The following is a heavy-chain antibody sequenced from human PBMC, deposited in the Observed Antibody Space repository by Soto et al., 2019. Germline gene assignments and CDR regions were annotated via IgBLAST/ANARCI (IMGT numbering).Heavy chain of an antibody. D-gene: IGHD3-22*01. CDR1: GGSISGGDYY. Sequence: QVQLQESGPGLVRPSQTLSLTCTVSGGSISGGDYYWSWIRQTPGKGLEWIGYIYYSGNTYYNPSLKSPVSISVDTSKNQFSLKLTSVTAADTAVYYCARWWSGGSGYYYPFDYWGQGTLVTVSP. V-gene: IGHV4-30-4*01. CDR3: ARWWSGGSGYYYPFDY. CDR2: IYYSGNT. J-gene: IGHJ4*02.